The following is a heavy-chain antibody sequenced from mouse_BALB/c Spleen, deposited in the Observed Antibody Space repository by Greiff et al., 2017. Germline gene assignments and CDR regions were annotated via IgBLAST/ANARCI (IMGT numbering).Heavy chain of an antibody. CDR2: ILPGSGST. D-gene: IGHD1-1*01. J-gene: IGHJ2*01. V-gene: IGHV1-9*01. CDR1: GYTFSSYW. Sequence: VKLVESGAELMKPGASVKISCKATGYTFSSYWIEWVKQRPGHGLEWIGEILPGSGSTNYNEKFKGKATFTADTSSNTAYMQLSSLTSEDSAVYYCARRESLYYGSSYGYWGQGTTLTVSS. CDR3: ARRESLYYGSSYGY.